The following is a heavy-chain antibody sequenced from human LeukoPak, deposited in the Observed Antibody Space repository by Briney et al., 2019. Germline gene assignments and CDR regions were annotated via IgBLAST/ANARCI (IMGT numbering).Heavy chain of an antibody. CDR2: ISYHGSNK. CDR1: GFTFSSYA. D-gene: IGHD5-12*01. Sequence: PGGSLRLSCAASGFTFSSYAMHWARQAPGRGLEWVAIISYHGSNKYYADSVKGRFTISRDNSKNTLYLQMNSLTAEDTAVYYCAKVTQFTGYDFGGRYYFDSWGQGTLVTVSS. V-gene: IGHV3-30*04. J-gene: IGHJ4*02. CDR3: AKVTQFTGYDFGGRYYFDS.